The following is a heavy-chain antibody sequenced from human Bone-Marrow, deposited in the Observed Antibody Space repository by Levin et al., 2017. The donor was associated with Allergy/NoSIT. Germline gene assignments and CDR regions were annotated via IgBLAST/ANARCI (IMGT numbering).Heavy chain of an antibody. J-gene: IGHJ4*02. D-gene: IGHD2-21*02. CDR3: AKGLTTVVTALGY. Sequence: GGSLRLSCAASGFTFDDYAMHWVRQAPGKGLEWVSGISWNSGSIGYADSVKGRFTISRDNAKNSLYLQMNSLRAEDTALYYCAKGLTTVVTALGYWGQGTLVTVSS. CDR1: GFTFDDYA. CDR2: ISWNSGSI. V-gene: IGHV3-9*01.